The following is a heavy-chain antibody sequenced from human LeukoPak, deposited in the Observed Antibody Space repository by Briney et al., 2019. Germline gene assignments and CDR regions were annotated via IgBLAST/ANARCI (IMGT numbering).Heavy chain of an antibody. J-gene: IGHJ4*02. Sequence: QPGGSLRLSCAASGFTFSSYWMHWVRQAPGKGLVWVSRINSDGSSTSYADSVKGRFTISRDNSKNTLYLQMNSLRAEDTAVYYCAKDPDTAMVTFFDYWGQGTLVTVSS. D-gene: IGHD5-18*01. CDR2: INSDGSST. CDR1: GFTFSSYW. V-gene: IGHV3-74*01. CDR3: AKDPDTAMVTFFDY.